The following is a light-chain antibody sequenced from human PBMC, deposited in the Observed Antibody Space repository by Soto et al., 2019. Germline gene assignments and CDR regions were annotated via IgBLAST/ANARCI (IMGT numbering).Light chain of an antibody. CDR2: VTS. CDR3: QQFGTSPPKT. V-gene: IGKV3-20*01. CDR1: ERVSNSY. J-gene: IGKJ2*01. Sequence: VLTQSPDTLSLSPGERATLSCRASERVSNSYLAWYQQKFGEAPRLLLSVTSKRAAGIPDRFSGSGSGTDFTLTISRVEPEDFGVYYCQQFGTSPPKTFGQGTKLEI.